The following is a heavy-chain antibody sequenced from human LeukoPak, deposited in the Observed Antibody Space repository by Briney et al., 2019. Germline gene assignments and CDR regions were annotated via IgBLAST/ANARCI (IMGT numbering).Heavy chain of an antibody. D-gene: IGHD3-22*01. V-gene: IGHV3-53*05. J-gene: IGHJ4*02. CDR2: IYSGDST. CDR1: GVTVSSNY. CDR3: ARDPDTYDSSGYYYGDY. Sequence: GGSLRLSCAASGVTVSSNYMSWVRQAPGKGLEWVSIIYSGDSTYYADSVKGRFTISRDNSKNTLYLQMNSLRAEDTAVYYCARDPDTYDSSGYYYGDYWGQGTLVTVSS.